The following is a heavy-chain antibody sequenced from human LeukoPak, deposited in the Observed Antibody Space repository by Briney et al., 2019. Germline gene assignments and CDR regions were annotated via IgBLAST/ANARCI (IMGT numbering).Heavy chain of an antibody. V-gene: IGHV3-7*04. Sequence: GGSLRLSCAASGFTFSSYWMSWPRQAPGKGREWVANIKQDGSEQYYVDSVKGRFTISRDSAKNSLYLQMNSLRAEDTAVYYCARGAGSIDYWGQGTLVTVSS. CDR3: ARGAGSIDY. D-gene: IGHD2-15*01. CDR1: GFTFSSYW. CDR2: IKQDGSEQ. J-gene: IGHJ4*02.